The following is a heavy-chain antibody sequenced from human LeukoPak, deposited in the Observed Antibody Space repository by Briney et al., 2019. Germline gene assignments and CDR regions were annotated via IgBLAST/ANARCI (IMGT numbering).Heavy chain of an antibody. Sequence: GGSLRLSCAASGFTFSSYSVYWVRQAPGKGLEWVSSISSSSSYIYYADSVKGRFTISRDNAKNSLYLQMNSLRAEDTAVYYCARANSRAVYYGSWTFDYWGQGTLVTVSS. CDR1: GFTFSSYS. D-gene: IGHD3-10*01. V-gene: IGHV3-21*01. CDR2: ISSSSSYI. CDR3: ARANSRAVYYGSWTFDY. J-gene: IGHJ4*02.